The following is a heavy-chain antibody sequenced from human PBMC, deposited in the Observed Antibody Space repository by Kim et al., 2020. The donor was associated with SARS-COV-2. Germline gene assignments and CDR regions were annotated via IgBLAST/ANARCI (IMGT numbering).Heavy chain of an antibody. CDR2: ISYDGSNK. V-gene: IGHV3-30*04. D-gene: IGHD3-10*01. Sequence: GGSLRLSCAASGFTFSSYAMHWVRQAPGKGLEWVAVISYDGSNKYYADSVKGRFTISRDNSKNTLYLQMNSLRAEDTAVYYCARDLPHYYGSGSYSSQYYYYGMDVWGQGPTVTVSS. CDR1: GFTFSSYA. J-gene: IGHJ6*02. CDR3: ARDLPHYYGSGSYSSQYYYYGMDV.